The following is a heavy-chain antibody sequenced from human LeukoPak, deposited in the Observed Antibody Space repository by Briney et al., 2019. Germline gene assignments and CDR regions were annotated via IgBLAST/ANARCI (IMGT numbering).Heavy chain of an antibody. CDR1: GGSFSVYY. CDR2: INHSGST. Sequence: PSETLSLTCAVYGGSFSVYYWSWIRQPPGKGLEWIGEINHSGSTNYNPSLKSRVTISVDTSKNQFSLKLSSVTAADTAVYYCAREYYDILTSQSNWGQGTLVTVSS. D-gene: IGHD3-9*01. V-gene: IGHV4-34*01. J-gene: IGHJ4*02. CDR3: AREYYDILTSQSN.